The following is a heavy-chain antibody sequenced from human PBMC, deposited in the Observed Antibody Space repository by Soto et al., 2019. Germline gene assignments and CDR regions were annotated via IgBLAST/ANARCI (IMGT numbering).Heavy chain of an antibody. CDR1: AFTFTNYY. Sequence: GESLKISCNGSAFTFTNYYIGWVRQMPGKGLEWMGIIYPGDSETTYSPSFQGQVTFSVDKSLNIAYLQWSSLKASDTAIYYCSITRHYHGAAFDSWGHGTLVTGSS. J-gene: IGHJ4*01. V-gene: IGHV5-51*01. CDR2: IYPGDSET. CDR3: SITRHYHGAAFDS. D-gene: IGHD3-10*01.